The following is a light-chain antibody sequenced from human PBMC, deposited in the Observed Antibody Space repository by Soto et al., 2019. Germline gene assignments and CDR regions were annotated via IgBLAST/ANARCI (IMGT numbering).Light chain of an antibody. J-gene: IGKJ4*01. Sequence: EFVLTQSPGTLSLSPGERATLSCRASQSISSSFLAWYQQKPGQAPRLLIYGASSRRTGIPDRFSGSGSGTDFTLTISRLEPEDFSVYYCQQYGSSPPLTFGGGTKVEIK. CDR1: QSISSSF. CDR3: QQYGSSPPLT. CDR2: GAS. V-gene: IGKV3-20*01.